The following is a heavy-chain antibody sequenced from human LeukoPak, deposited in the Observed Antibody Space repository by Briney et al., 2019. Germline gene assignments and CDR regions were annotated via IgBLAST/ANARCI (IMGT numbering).Heavy chain of an antibody. V-gene: IGHV3-23*01. CDR3: AKGSPDILTGYPLDYYYYGMDV. D-gene: IGHD3-9*01. Sequence: GGSLRLSCAASGFTFSSYAMSWVRQAPGKGLEWVSAISGSGGSTYYADSVKGRFTISRDNSKNTLYLRMNSLRAEDTAVYYCAKGSPDILTGYPLDYYYYGMDVWGQGTTVTVSS. CDR1: GFTFSSYA. J-gene: IGHJ6*02. CDR2: ISGSGGST.